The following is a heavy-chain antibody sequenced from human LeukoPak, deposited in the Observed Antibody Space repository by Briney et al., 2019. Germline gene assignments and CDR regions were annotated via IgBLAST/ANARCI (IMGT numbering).Heavy chain of an antibody. CDR2: IWYDGSNK. CDR3: ARGYYYDRPSWFDP. Sequence: GGSLRLSCAASGFTFSSYAMSWVRQAPGKGLEWVAVIWYDGSNKYYADSVKGRFTISRDNSKNTLYLQMNSLRAEDTAVYYCARGYYYDRPSWFDPWGQGTLVTVSS. J-gene: IGHJ5*02. CDR1: GFTFSSYA. V-gene: IGHV3-33*08. D-gene: IGHD3-22*01.